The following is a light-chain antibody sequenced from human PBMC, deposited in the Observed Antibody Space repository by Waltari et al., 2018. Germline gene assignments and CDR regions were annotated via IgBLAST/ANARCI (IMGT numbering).Light chain of an antibody. J-gene: IGKJ1*01. CDR3: YQHISVWT. V-gene: IGKV3D-20*02. CDR1: QSVSSY. CDR2: DAS. Sequence: VILTQSPATLSLSPGERATLSCRASQSVSSYLAWYQQKPGQAPRLLIDDASSRATGIPDRLRGSWSGFEVTRTIVVLEPEDVGVYRCYQHISVWTFGQGSKVEI.